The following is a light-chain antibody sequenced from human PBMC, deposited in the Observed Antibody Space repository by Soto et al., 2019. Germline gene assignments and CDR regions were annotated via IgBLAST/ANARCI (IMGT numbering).Light chain of an antibody. J-gene: IGKJ4*01. CDR1: QSVTSSY. CDR3: QRYGSSPPLT. V-gene: IGKV3-20*01. Sequence: DIVLMQSPGTLSLSPGERATLSCRASQSVTSSYLAWYQQKPGQAPRLLIDGASRRATGIPDRFSGSGSGTDFTLTISRLEPEDFAVYYCQRYGSSPPLTFGGGTKVDIK. CDR2: GAS.